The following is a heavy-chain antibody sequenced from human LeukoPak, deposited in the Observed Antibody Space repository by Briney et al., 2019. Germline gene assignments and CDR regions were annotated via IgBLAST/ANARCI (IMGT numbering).Heavy chain of an antibody. J-gene: IGHJ4*02. D-gene: IGHD6-13*01. CDR2: IKPDSGDT. V-gene: IGHV1-2*02. CDR3: AKGPNSSSWYVPLDY. CDR1: GYTFSGYY. Sequence: ASVKVSCKASGYTFSGYYIHWVRQAPGQGLEWMGLIKPDSGDTNYAQNLRGRVTMTRDTSITTAYMELNRLTSDDTAVYYCAKGPNSSSWYVPLDYWGQGTLVTVSS.